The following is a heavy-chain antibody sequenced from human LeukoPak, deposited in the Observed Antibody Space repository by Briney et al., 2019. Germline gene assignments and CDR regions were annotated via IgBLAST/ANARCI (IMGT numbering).Heavy chain of an antibody. D-gene: IGHD6-19*01. CDR1: GGSISSYY. Sequence: SETLSLTCTVSGGSISSYYWSWIRQPPGKGLEWIGYIYYSGSTNYNSSLKSRVTISVDTYKSQLSLKLSSVTAADTAVYYCARMYSSGWYFDLWGRGTLVTVSS. CDR2: IYYSGST. J-gene: IGHJ2*01. V-gene: IGHV4-59*01. CDR3: ARMYSSGWYFDL.